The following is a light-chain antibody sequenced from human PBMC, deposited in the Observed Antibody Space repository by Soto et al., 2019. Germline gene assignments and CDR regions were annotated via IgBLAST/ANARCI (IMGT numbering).Light chain of an antibody. CDR1: SGDVAAYNF. Sequence: QSALTQPPSASGSPGQSVTISCTGTSGDVAAYNFVSWYQQYPGRAPKLMIYEVTKRPSGVPDRFSGSKSGNTASLTLSGLQADDEADYFCSSYAGSQNFVFGTGTKVTVL. CDR2: EVT. CDR3: SSYAGSQNFV. V-gene: IGLV2-8*01. J-gene: IGLJ1*01.